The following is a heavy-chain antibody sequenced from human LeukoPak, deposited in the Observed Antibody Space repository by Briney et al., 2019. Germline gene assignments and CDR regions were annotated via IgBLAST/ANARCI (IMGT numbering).Heavy chain of an antibody. D-gene: IGHD3-3*01. J-gene: IGHJ4*02. CDR1: GGTFSSYA. CDR3: ARTYYDFWSGPRHPYYFDY. CDR2: IIPIFGTA. Sequence: GSSVKVSCKASGGTFSSYAISWVRQAPGQGLEWMGGIIPIFGTANYAQKFQGRVTITADKSTSTAYMELSSLRSEDTAVYYCARTYYDFWSGPRHPYYFDYWGQGTLVTVSS. V-gene: IGHV1-69*06.